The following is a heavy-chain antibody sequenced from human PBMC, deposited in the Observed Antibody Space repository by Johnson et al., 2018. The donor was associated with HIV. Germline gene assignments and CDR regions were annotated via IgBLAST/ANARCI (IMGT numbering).Heavy chain of an antibody. CDR1: GFTFSSYG. CDR3: AKLIPDSGSLRTGPPREAFDI. V-gene: IGHV3-30*02. Sequence: QVQLVESGGGVVRPGGSLRLSCAASGFTFSSYGMHWVRQAPGKGLEWVAFIRYDGSNKYYADSVKGRFTISRDNSKNTLYLQMNSLRAEDTAVYYCAKLIPDSGSLRTGPPREAFDIWGQGTMVTVSS. CDR2: IRYDGSNK. D-gene: IGHD1-26*01. J-gene: IGHJ3*02.